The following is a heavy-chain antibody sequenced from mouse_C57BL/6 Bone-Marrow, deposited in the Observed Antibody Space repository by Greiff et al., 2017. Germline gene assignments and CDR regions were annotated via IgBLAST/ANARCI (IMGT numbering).Heavy chain of an antibody. D-gene: IGHD2-12*01. Sequence: QVQLKQPVAELVKPGASVKMSCKASGYTFTSYWITWVKQRPGQGLEWIGDIYPGSGSTNYNEKFKSKATLTVDTSSSTAYMQLSSLTSEDAAVYYCASYSVNAMDYWGQGTSVTVSS. CDR2: IYPGSGST. V-gene: IGHV1-55*01. J-gene: IGHJ4*01. CDR1: GYTFTSYW. CDR3: ASYSVNAMDY.